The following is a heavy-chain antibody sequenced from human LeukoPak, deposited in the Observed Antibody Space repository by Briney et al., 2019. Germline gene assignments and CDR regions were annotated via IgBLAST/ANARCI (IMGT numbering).Heavy chain of an antibody. Sequence: AETLSLTCSVSGGSISSDYLPWIRQPPGKGLDWVGYMFYTGSTNYNPSLKSRVTISLAKSKKQFSLKLSSVTAADTAVYYCARVSVVYGMDVWGRGTTVAVSS. CDR2: MFYTGST. J-gene: IGHJ6*02. V-gene: IGHV4-59*01. CDR3: ARVSVVYGMDV. CDR1: GGSISSDY.